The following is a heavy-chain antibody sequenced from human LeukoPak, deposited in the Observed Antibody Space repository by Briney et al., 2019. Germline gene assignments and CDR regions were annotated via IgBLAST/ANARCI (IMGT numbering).Heavy chain of an antibody. J-gene: IGHJ4*02. CDR3: ARDKATVAGSLDY. CDR2: INPNSGGT. V-gene: IGHV1/OR15-1*04. D-gene: IGHD6-19*01. Sequence: ASVKVSCKASGYIFTDYYMHWVRQASGQELGWMGRINPNSGGTNYAQKFQGRVTMTTDTSTSTAYMELRSLRSDDTAVYYCARDKATVAGSLDYWGQGTLVTVSS. CDR1: GYIFTDYY.